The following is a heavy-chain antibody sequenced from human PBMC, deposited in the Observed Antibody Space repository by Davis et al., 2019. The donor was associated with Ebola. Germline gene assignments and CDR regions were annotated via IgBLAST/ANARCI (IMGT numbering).Heavy chain of an antibody. J-gene: IGHJ5*02. CDR1: GFTFSSYS. CDR2: IGSSSSTI. Sequence: PGGSLRLSCAASGFTFSSYSMNWVRQAPGKGLEWVSYIGSSSSTIYYADSVKGRFTISRDNAKNSLYLQMNSLRDAETAVYYCARGNRDCSSTSCSSNWFDPWGQGTLVTVSS. D-gene: IGHD2-2*01. V-gene: IGHV3-48*02. CDR3: ARGNRDCSSTSCSSNWFDP.